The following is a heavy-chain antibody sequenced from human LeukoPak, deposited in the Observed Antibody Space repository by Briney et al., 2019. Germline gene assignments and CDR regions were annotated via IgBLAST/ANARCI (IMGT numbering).Heavy chain of an antibody. V-gene: IGHV1-8*01. CDR3: ARVVAASNFDY. D-gene: IGHD2-15*01. J-gene: IGHJ4*02. CDR2: MNPNSGNT. Sequence: ASLKVSCKASGYTFTSYDINWVRQAPGQGLEWMGWMNPNSGNTGYAQKFQGRVTMTRNTSISTAYMELSSLRSEDTAVYYCARVVAASNFDYWGQGTLVTVSS. CDR1: GYTFTSYD.